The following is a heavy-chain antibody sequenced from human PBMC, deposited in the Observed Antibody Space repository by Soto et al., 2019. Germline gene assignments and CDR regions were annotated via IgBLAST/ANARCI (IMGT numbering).Heavy chain of an antibody. D-gene: IGHD2-2*01. CDR3: ARGGYVASFPSYPYYMAV. V-gene: IGHV1-8*01. CDR1: GYTFTNYD. CDR2: MNPNSGNR. J-gene: IGHJ6*03. Sequence: QVQLVQSGAEVRKPGASVKVSCKASGYTFTNYDINWVRQAPGEGLEWMGWMNPNSGNRVFGQKFQGRATMTSNTSISTAYLELTSLTSDDTAVYFCARGGYVASFPSYPYYMAVWGEGTTVTVSS.